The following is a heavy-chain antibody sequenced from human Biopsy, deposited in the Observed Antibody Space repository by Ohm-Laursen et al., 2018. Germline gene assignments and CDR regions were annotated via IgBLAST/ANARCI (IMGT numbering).Heavy chain of an antibody. CDR3: ATAAYAPPYFDL. CDR2: ITGGGNYI. J-gene: IGHJ4*02. V-gene: IGHV3-21*06. Sequence: SLRLSCAASGVTLSGYAMNWVRQAPGKGLEWVSSITGGGNYINYADSVRGRFTISRDNSKNSVYLVMSSLRAEDTAVYFCATAAYAPPYFDLWGRGIVVTVSS. CDR1: GVTLSGYA. D-gene: IGHD4-17*01.